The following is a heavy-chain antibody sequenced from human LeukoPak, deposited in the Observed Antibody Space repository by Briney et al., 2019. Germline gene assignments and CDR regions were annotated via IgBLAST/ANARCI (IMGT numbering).Heavy chain of an antibody. D-gene: IGHD6-13*01. V-gene: IGHV1-46*01. CDR1: GYTFTSYG. CDR3: ARDLAAAAGIVWFDP. CDR2: INPSGGST. Sequence: ASVKVSCKASGYTFTSYGISWVRQAPGQGLEWMGIINPSGGSTSYAQKFQGRVTMTRDMSTSTVYMELSSLRSEDTAVYYCARDLAAAAGIVWFDPWGQGTLVTVSS. J-gene: IGHJ5*02.